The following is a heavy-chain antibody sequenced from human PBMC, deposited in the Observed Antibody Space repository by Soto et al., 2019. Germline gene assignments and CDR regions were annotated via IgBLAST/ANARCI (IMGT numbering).Heavy chain of an antibody. Sequence: GGSLRLSCVASGFTFSSYGMHWVRQAPGKGLEWVAVISYDGSNKYYADSVKGRFTISRDNSKNTLYLQMNSLRAEDTAVYYCAKDRVSSGFIDYWGQGTLVTAPQ. D-gene: IGHD6-19*01. CDR3: AKDRVSSGFIDY. V-gene: IGHV3-30*18. J-gene: IGHJ4*02. CDR2: ISYDGSNK. CDR1: GFTFSSYG.